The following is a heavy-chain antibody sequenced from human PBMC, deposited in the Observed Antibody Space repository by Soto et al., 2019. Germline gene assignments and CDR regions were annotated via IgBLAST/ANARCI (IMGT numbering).Heavy chain of an antibody. CDR3: ARAFGYSGTHYYFYYMDV. Sequence: QVQLQESGPGLVKPSGTLSLTCAVSIASIRSSNWWSWVRQSPGKGLEWIGEICHNGSTNYNPSLNSRVTISVDKSKNQFSLKVSSVTAADTAVYYCARAFGYSGTHYYFYYMDVWGKGTTVTVSS. CDR1: IASIRSSNW. J-gene: IGHJ6*03. CDR2: ICHNGST. V-gene: IGHV4-4*02. D-gene: IGHD5-12*01.